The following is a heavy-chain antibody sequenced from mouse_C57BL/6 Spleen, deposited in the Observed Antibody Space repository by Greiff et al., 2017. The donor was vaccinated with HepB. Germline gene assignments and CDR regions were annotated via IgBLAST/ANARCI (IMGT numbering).Heavy chain of an antibody. CDR2: INYDGSST. D-gene: IGHD1-1*01. Sequence: EVKLVESEGGLVQPGSSMKLSCTASGFTFSDYYVAWVRQVPEKGLEWVANINYDGSSTYYLDSLKSRFIISRDNAKNSLYLQMSSLKSEDTATYYCARELTTVVASHWYFDVWGTGTTVTVSS. V-gene: IGHV5-16*01. CDR1: GFTFSDYY. CDR3: ARELTTVVASHWYFDV. J-gene: IGHJ1*03.